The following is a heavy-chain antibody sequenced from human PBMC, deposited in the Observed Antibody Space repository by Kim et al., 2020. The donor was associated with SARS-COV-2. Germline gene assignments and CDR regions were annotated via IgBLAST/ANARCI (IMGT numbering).Heavy chain of an antibody. CDR1: GFTFSAYS. CDR2: ISSSSSTI. Sequence: GGSLRLSCAASGFTFSAYSMNWVRQAPGKGLEWVSYISSSSSTIYYADSVKGRFTISRDNDKDSLHLQMNSLRDEDTAVYYCARGDYGNWFDPWGQGSL. D-gene: IGHD4-17*01. V-gene: IGHV3-48*02. J-gene: IGHJ5*02. CDR3: ARGDYGNWFDP.